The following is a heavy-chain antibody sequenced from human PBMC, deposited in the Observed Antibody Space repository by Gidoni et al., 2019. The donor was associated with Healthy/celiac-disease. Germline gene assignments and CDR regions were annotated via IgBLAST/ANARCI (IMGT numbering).Heavy chain of an antibody. V-gene: IGHV3-21*02. CDR2: ISSSGNYI. CDR3: ARDRPLGATGAFDI. J-gene: IGHJ3*02. D-gene: IGHD1-26*01. Sequence: EVQLVESGGGLVRPGGSLRLSCAASGFTFSTYSMNWVRQAPGKGLEWVSSISSSGNYIYYADSMKGRFTISRDNAKNSLYLQMNSLRAEDTAVYYCARDRPLGATGAFDIWGQGTMVTVSS. CDR1: GFTFSTYS.